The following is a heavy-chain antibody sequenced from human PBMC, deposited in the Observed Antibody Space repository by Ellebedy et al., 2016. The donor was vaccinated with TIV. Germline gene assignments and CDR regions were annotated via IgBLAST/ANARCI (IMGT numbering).Heavy chain of an antibody. CDR1: GYSFTSYW. CDR2: IDPIDSFT. V-gene: IGHV5-10-1*01. J-gene: IGHJ2*01. CDR3: ARRLIKRGGYCNGGSCYNYWYFDV. Sequence: GGSLRLSCEASGYSFTSYWIGWVRQKPGKGLEWMGRIDPIDSFTTYSPSFQGHVTISADKSINTAYLQWSSLRASDTAIYYCARRLIKRGGYCNGGSCYNYWYFDVWGRGTLVTVSS. D-gene: IGHD2-15*01.